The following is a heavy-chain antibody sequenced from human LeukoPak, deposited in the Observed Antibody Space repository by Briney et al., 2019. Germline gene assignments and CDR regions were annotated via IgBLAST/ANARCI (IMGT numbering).Heavy chain of an antibody. D-gene: IGHD3-10*01. Sequence: GESLKISCKGSGYSFTSYWIAWVRQMPGKGLEWMGIIYPGDSYTTYSPSFQGQVTISTDKSISTAYLQWRSLKASDTAMYYCARRSGSDALDIWGQGTMVTVSS. V-gene: IGHV5-51*01. CDR2: IYPGDSYT. J-gene: IGHJ3*02. CDR1: GYSFTSYW. CDR3: ARRSGSDALDI.